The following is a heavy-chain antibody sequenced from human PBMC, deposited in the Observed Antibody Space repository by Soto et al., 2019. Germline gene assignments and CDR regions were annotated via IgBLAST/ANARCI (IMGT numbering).Heavy chain of an antibody. Sequence: PRESLKISCKGSGCSFTSYWISWVRQMPGKGLEWMGRIDPSDSYTNYSPSFQGHVTISADKSISTAYLQWSSLKASDTAMYYCARHGVYSSSWDNWFDPWGQGTLVTVSS. D-gene: IGHD6-13*01. V-gene: IGHV5-10-1*01. CDR1: GCSFTSYW. CDR2: IDPSDSYT. CDR3: ARHGVYSSSWDNWFDP. J-gene: IGHJ5*02.